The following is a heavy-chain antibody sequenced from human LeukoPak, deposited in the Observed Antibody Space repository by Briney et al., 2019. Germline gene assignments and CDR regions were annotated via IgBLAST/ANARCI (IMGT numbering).Heavy chain of an antibody. CDR3: ARHEDYYDQSAYFDH. CDR2: IYYSGST. D-gene: IGHD3-22*01. Sequence: KTSETLSLTCTVSGGSISRSSDYWGWIRQPPGKGLEWIGSIYYSGSTYYKPSLKSRVTISIDTSKNQFSLSLSSVTAADTAVYYCARHEDYYDQSAYFDHWGQGTLVTVSS. V-gene: IGHV4-39*01. J-gene: IGHJ4*02. CDR1: GGSISRSSDY.